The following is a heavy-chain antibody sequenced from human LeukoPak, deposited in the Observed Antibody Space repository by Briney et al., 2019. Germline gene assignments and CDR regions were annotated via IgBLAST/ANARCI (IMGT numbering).Heavy chain of an antibody. CDR3: ARAGIVGANWFDP. Sequence: GGSLRLSFAASGFTFDDYAMHWVRQAPGKGLEWVSGISWNSGSIGYADSVKGRFTISRDNAKNTLYLQMNSLRAEDTAVYYCARAGIVGANWFDPWGQGTLVTVSS. CDR1: GFTFDDYA. D-gene: IGHD1-26*01. CDR2: ISWNSGSI. J-gene: IGHJ5*02. V-gene: IGHV3-9*01.